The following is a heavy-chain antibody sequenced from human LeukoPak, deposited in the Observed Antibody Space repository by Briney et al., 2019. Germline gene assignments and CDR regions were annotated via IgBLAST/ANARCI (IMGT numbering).Heavy chain of an antibody. CDR2: IYYSGST. V-gene: IGHV4-39*07. CDR1: GGSIPSSGYY. D-gene: IGHD3-3*01. Sequence: PSETLSLTCPVSGGSIPSSGYYWGWIRQPPGKGLEWIGTIYYSGSTNYNPSLKSRVTISVDTSNNQFSLKLSSVTAADTAVYYCARGADYDFWSGYSGYCYYYMDVWGKGTTVNVSS. J-gene: IGHJ6*03. CDR3: ARGADYDFWSGYSGYCYYYMDV.